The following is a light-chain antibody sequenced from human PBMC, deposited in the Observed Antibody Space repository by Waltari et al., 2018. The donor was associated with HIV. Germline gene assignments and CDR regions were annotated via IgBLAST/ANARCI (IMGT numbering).Light chain of an antibody. J-gene: IGKJ4*01. CDR1: QGNGTA. V-gene: IGKV1-13*02. CDR3: QQFVAYPSL. CDR2: DAC. Sequence: AIQLTQSPSSLSASAGDRVTITCRTSQGNGTALAWYQQKPGKVPKLLIYDACNVESGVPSRFSGSGFGTDFTLTISSLQPEDIATYYCQQFVAYPSLFGGGTKVEI.